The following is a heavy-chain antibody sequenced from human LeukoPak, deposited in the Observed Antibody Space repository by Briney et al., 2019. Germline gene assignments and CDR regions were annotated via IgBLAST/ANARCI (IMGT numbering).Heavy chain of an antibody. V-gene: IGHV3-21*01. CDR3: ARDSRRPPVVNWFDP. Sequence: PGRSLRLSCAASGFTFSSYSMNWVRQAPGKGLEWVSSISSSSSYIYYADSVKGRFTISRDNAKNSLYLQMNSLRAEDTAVYYCARDSRRPPVVNWFDPWGQGTLVTVSS. CDR1: GFTFSSYS. D-gene: IGHD3-22*01. CDR2: ISSSSSYI. J-gene: IGHJ5*02.